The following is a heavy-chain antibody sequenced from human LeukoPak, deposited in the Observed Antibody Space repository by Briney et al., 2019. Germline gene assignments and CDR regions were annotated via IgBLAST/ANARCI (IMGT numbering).Heavy chain of an antibody. Sequence: PGGSLRLSCAASGFTFSSYAMSWVRQAPGKGLEWVSAISGSGGSTYYADSVKGRFTISRDNSKNTLYLQMNSLRAEDTAVYYCAKRGHRFGELSLYYGMDVWGQGTTVTVSS. CDR3: AKRGHRFGELSLYYGMDV. J-gene: IGHJ6*02. CDR2: ISGSGGST. V-gene: IGHV3-23*01. CDR1: GFTFSSYA. D-gene: IGHD3-10*01.